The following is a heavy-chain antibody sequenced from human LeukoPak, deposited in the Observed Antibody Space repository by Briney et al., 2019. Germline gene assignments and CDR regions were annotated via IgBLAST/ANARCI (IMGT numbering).Heavy chain of an antibody. CDR1: GYTFTGNS. J-gene: IGHJ4*02. V-gene: IGHV1-2*02. Sequence: ASVKVSCKASGYTFTGNSIHWVRQAPGQGLQWMGWINPNSGGTKYAQNFQGRVTMTRDTSISTAYMELSSLGSDDTAVYYCARSYYDSSGYYFDYWGQETLVSVSS. CDR2: INPNSGGT. D-gene: IGHD3-22*01. CDR3: ARSYYDSSGYYFDY.